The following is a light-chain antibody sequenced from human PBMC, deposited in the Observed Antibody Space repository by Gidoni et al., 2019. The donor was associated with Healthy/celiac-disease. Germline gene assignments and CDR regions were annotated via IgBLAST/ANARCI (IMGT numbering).Light chain of an antibody. CDR1: QSVSSSY. CDR3: QQYGSSSLT. V-gene: IGKV3-20*01. J-gene: IGKJ4*01. Sequence: DIVLTQSPATLSLSPGERATLSCRPSQSVSSSYLAWYQQKPGQAPRLLIYGASSRATGIPDRFSGSGSGTDFTLTISRLEPEDFAVYYCQQYGSSSLTFGGGTKVEIK. CDR2: GAS.